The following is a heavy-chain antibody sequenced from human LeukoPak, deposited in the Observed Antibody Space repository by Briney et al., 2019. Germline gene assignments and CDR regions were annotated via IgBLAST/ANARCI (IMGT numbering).Heavy chain of an antibody. J-gene: IGHJ4*02. CDR3: VRVTGYIVEDYFDY. CDR1: GGSFSAYY. D-gene: IGHD3-22*01. CDR2: INHSGST. Sequence: PSETLSLTCAVYGGSFSAYYWSWIRQPPGKGLEWIGEINHSGSTNYNPSLKSRVTISVDTSKNQFSLRLSSVTAADTAVYYCVRVTGYIVEDYFDYWGQGTLVTVSP. V-gene: IGHV4-34*01.